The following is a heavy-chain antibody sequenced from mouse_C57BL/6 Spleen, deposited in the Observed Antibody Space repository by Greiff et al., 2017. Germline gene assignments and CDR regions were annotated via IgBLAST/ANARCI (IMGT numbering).Heavy chain of an antibody. Sequence: VMLVESGPGLVQPSQSLSITCTVSGFSLTSYGVHWVRQSPGKGLEWLGVIWSGGSTDYNAAFISRLSISKDNSKSQVFFKMNSLQADDTAIYYCARRPVVAPGAMDYWGQGTSVTVSS. CDR1: GFSLTSYG. D-gene: IGHD1-1*01. J-gene: IGHJ4*01. CDR2: IWSGGST. V-gene: IGHV2-2*01. CDR3: ARRPVVAPGAMDY.